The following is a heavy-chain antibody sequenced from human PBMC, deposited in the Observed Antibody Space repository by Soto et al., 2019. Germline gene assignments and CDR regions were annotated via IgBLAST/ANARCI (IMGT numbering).Heavy chain of an antibody. CDR3: TKDSDYGDSFPFDC. CDR1: GFSFSDYG. J-gene: IGHJ4*02. Sequence: EVQLLESGGGLVQPGGSLRLSCAASGFSFSDYGMSWVRQAPGKGLEWVSAIIGPGDKAYYADSVKGRFTISRDNSNNTVYLQLHNLRAEDMAIYYCTKDSDYGDSFPFDCWGQGTLVSVSS. V-gene: IGHV3-23*01. CDR2: IIGPGDKA. D-gene: IGHD4-17*01.